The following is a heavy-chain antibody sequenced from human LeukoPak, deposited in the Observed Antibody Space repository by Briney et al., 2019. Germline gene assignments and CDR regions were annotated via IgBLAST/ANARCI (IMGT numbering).Heavy chain of an antibody. V-gene: IGHV4-30-4*01. Sequence: SETLSLTCTVSGGSISSGDYYWCWIRQPPGKGLEWIGYIYYSGSTYYNPSLKSRVTISVDTSKNQFSLKLSSVTAADTAVYYCARAAGGGNILTGYYNDYWGQGTLVTVSS. CDR1: GGSISSGDYY. CDR3: ARAAGGGNILTGYYNDY. D-gene: IGHD3-9*01. J-gene: IGHJ4*02. CDR2: IYYSGST.